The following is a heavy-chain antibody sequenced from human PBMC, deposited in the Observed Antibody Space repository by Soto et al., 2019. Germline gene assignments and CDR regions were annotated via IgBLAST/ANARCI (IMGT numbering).Heavy chain of an antibody. CDR2: ISWNSGTL. J-gene: IGHJ6*02. CDR1: GFTFDDYA. D-gene: IGHD3-22*01. CDR3: AKDMYSSHHYGMDV. V-gene: IGHV3-9*01. Sequence: GGSLRLSCAASGFTFDDYAMHWVRQAPGKGLEWVSGISWNSGTLGYADSVKGRFTISRDNAKNSLYLQMNSLRAEDTALYYCAKDMYSSHHYGMDVWGQGTTVTVSS.